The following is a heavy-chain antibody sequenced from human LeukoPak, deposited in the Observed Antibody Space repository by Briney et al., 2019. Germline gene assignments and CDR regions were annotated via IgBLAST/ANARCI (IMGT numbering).Heavy chain of an antibody. V-gene: IGHV3-48*01. J-gene: IGHJ1*01. Sequence: GGSLRLSCAASGFSFSSYSMNWVRQAPGKGLEWISSISPSTSTIYYADSVKGRFTISRDNAENSLYLQMNSLRAEDTAVYYCASGRYYYDSSGYYAAEYFQHWGQGTLVTVSS. CDR1: GFSFSSYS. CDR3: ASGRYYYDSSGYYAAEYFQH. D-gene: IGHD3-22*01. CDR2: ISPSTSTI.